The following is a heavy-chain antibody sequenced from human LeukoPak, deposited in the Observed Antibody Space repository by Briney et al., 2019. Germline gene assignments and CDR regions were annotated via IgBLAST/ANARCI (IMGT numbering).Heavy chain of an antibody. J-gene: IGHJ1*01. CDR1: GFTFSSYG. V-gene: IGHV3-30*02. CDR2: IRYDGSNK. CDR3: AGNAGNIVVLPAAIRTEYFQH. Sequence: GGSLRLSCAASGFTFSSYGMHWVRQAPGKGLEWVAFIRYDGSNKYYADSVKGRFTISRDNSKNTLYLQMNSLRAEDTAVYYCAGNAGNIVVLPAAIRTEYFQHWGQGTLVTVSS. D-gene: IGHD2-2*01.